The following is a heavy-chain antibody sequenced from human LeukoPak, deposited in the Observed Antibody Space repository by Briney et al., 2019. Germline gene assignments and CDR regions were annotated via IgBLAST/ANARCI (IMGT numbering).Heavy chain of an antibody. V-gene: IGHV3-20*04. J-gene: IGHJ4*02. D-gene: IGHD6-19*01. CDR3: AREGLIAVAGSYFDY. CDR2: INWNGGST. CDR1: GFTFDDYG. Sequence: GGSLRLSCAASGFTFDDYGMSWVRQAPGKGLEWVSGINWNGGSTGYADSVKGRFTISRDNAKNSLYLQMNSLRAEDTALYYCAREGLIAVAGSYFDYWGQGTLVTVSS.